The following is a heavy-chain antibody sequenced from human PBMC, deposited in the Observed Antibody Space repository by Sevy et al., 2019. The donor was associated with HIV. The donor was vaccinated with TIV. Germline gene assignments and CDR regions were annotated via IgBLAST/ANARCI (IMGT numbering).Heavy chain of an antibody. CDR1: GFDVNTGF. Sequence: GSLRLSCAVSGFDVNTGFMSWVRQAPGKGLEWVSVIYKSGNTYYLDSVMGRFTMSRDSGRNTLYLQMTHLRVEDTAMYYCVRSLGGPLNQWGQGTRVTVSS. CDR2: IYKSGNT. J-gene: IGHJ4*02. D-gene: IGHD3-16*01. V-gene: IGHV3-53*01. CDR3: VRSLGGPLNQ.